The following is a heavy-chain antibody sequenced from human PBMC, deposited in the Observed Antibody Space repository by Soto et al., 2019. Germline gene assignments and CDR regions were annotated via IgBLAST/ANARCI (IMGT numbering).Heavy chain of an antibody. CDR1: GGTFSSYT. CDR3: ARAGCSSTSCYVGWFDP. J-gene: IGHJ5*02. D-gene: IGHD2-2*01. CDR2: IIPILGIA. V-gene: IGHV1-69*02. Sequence: SVKVSCKASGGTFSSYTISWVRQAPGQGLEWMGRIIPILGIANYAQKFQGRVTITADKSTSTAYMELSSLRSEDTAVYYCARAGCSSTSCYVGWFDPWGQGTLVTVSS.